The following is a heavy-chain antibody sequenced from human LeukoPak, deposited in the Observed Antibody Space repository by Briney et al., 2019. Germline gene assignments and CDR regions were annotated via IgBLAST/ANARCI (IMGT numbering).Heavy chain of an antibody. D-gene: IGHD4-23*01. CDR3: AREPLYGGSYFDY. J-gene: IGHJ4*02. Sequence: SETLSLTCTVSGGSISSYYWSWIRQPPGKGLEWIGYIYYSGSTNYNPSLKSRVTISVDTSKNQFSLKLSSVTAADTAVYYCAREPLYGGSYFDYWGQGTLVTVSS. CDR2: IYYSGST. CDR1: GGSISSYY. V-gene: IGHV4-59*01.